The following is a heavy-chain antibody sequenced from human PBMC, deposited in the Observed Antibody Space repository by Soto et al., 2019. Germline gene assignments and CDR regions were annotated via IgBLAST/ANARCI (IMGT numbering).Heavy chain of an antibody. CDR2: ISYDGSNK. V-gene: IGHV3-30*18. CDR3: AKEPGIRYYYYYGMDV. D-gene: IGHD1-1*01. CDR1: GFTFSSYG. Sequence: SLRLSCAASGFTFSSYGMHWVRQAPGKGLEWVAVISYDGSNKYYADSVKGRFTISRDNSKNTLYLQMNSLRAEDTAVYYCAKEPGIRYYYYYGMDVWGQGTTVTVSS. J-gene: IGHJ6*02.